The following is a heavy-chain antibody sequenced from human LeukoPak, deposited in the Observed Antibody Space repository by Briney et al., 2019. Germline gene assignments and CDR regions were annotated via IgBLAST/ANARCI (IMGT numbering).Heavy chain of an antibody. Sequence: PGGSLRLSCAASGFTFSSYSMNWVRQAPGKGLGWVSSISSSSSYIYYADSVKGRFTISRDNAKNSLSLQMNSLRAEDTAVYYCARHLYYGSGSYYKLGGFDPWGQGTLVTVSS. CDR1: GFTFSSYS. CDR2: ISSSSSYI. CDR3: ARHLYYGSGSYYKLGGFDP. D-gene: IGHD3-10*01. V-gene: IGHV3-21*01. J-gene: IGHJ5*02.